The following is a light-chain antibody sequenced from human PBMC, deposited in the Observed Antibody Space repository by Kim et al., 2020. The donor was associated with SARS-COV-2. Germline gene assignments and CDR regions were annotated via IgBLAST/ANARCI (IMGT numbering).Light chain of an antibody. Sequence: DIVLTQPPLTLPVIPGGPASISCTSSQSLLLDNSYNCLNWYLQKPGQSLQLLIYMGSNRASGVPDRFSGSGSGTDFTLKISRVEAEDVGVYYCMQGLHTPLAFGGGTKVDIK. CDR2: MGS. CDR3: MQGLHTPLA. J-gene: IGKJ4*01. CDR1: QSLLLDNSYNC. V-gene: IGKV2-28*01.